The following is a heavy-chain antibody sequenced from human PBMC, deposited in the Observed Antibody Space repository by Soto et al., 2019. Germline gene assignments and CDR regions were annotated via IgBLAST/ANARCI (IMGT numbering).Heavy chain of an antibody. V-gene: IGHV4-59*08. CDR3: ARGDIRFLEWPGAGYYMDV. D-gene: IGHD3-3*01. Sequence: QVQLQESGPGLVKPSETLSLTCTVSGGSISSYYWSWIRQPPGKGLEWIGYIYYSGSTNYNPSLTSRVTTVVDTSKNQFSLKMSSVTAADTAVYDCARGDIRFLEWPGAGYYMDVWGKGTTVTVSS. CDR1: GGSISSYY. CDR2: IYYSGST. J-gene: IGHJ6*03.